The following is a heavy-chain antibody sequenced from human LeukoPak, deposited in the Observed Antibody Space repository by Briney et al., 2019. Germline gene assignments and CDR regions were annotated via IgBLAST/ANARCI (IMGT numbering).Heavy chain of an antibody. CDR1: GGSISSGSYY. D-gene: IGHD6-19*01. Sequence: SETLSPTCTVSGGSISSGSYYWSWIRQPVGKALVWIGRIYTSGSTNYNPSLKSRVTISVDTSKNQFSLKLSSVTAADTAVYYCAREVAVAGTDYYGMDVWGQGTTVTVSS. J-gene: IGHJ6*02. CDR2: IYTSGST. CDR3: AREVAVAGTDYYGMDV. V-gene: IGHV4-61*02.